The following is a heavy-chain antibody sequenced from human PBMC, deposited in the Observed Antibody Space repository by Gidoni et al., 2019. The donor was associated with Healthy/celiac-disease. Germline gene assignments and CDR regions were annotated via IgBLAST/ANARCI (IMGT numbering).Heavy chain of an antibody. D-gene: IGHD1-26*01. CDR2: ISYDGSNK. CDR3: ARDAGSNQGGGFDY. Sequence: QVQLVASGGGVVQPGRSLRLSCAASGFTFSSYAMHWVRQAPGKGLEWVAVISYDGSNKYYADSVKGRFTISRDNSKNTLYLQMNSLRAGDTAVYYCARDAGSNQGGGFDYWGQGTLVTVSS. J-gene: IGHJ4*02. V-gene: IGHV3-30-3*01. CDR1: GFTFSSYA.